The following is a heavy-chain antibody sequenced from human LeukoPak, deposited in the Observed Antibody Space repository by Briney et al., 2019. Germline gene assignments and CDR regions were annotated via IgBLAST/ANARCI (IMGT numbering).Heavy chain of an antibody. V-gene: IGHV4-61*08. J-gene: IGHJ5*02. CDR1: GGSISSGGYY. CDR3: ARDLNRCTNGVCYFWFDP. CDR2: IYYSGSI. D-gene: IGHD2-8*01. Sequence: SQTLSLTCTVSGGSISSGGYYWSRIRQPPGKGLEWIGYIYYSGSINYNPSLKSRVTISVDTSKNQFSLKLSSVTAADTAVYYCARDLNRCTNGVCYFWFDPWGQGTLVTVSS.